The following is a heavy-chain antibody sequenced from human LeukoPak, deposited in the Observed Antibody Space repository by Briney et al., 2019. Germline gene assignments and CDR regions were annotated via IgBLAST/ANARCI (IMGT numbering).Heavy chain of an antibody. CDR3: ARVSSGYATDY. Sequence: GGSLRLSCAASGFTFSSYSMNWVRQAPGKGLEWVSSISSSSSYIYYADSVKGRFTISRDNAKNSLYLQMNSLRAEDTVVYYCARVSSGYATDYWGQGTLVTVSS. CDR1: GFTFSSYS. V-gene: IGHV3-21*01. D-gene: IGHD5-12*01. CDR2: ISSSSSYI. J-gene: IGHJ4*02.